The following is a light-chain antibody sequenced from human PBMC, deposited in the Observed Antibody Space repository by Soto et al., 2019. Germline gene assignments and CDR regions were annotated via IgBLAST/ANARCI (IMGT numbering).Light chain of an antibody. CDR3: QTWGSGIVV. Sequence: QLVLTRSPSASASLGASVKLTCTLSSGHSSDAIAWHQQQPEKGPRFLMNLNSDGSHTKGDGIPDRFSGSSSGAERYLTISSIQSEDEAEYYCQTWGSGIVVFGGGTKLTVL. CDR1: SGHSSDA. CDR2: LNSDGSH. J-gene: IGLJ2*01. V-gene: IGLV4-69*01.